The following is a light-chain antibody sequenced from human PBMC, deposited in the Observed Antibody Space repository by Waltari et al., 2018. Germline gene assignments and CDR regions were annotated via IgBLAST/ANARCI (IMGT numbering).Light chain of an antibody. Sequence: HSALTQPPSVPGSPGQSIPISCTGTHSALGSYNLVSWYQQHPGKAPKFMIYEVSKRPSGVSNRFSGSKSGNTASLTISEIQAEDEADYYCCSYAGGGTFVFGTGTKVTVL. J-gene: IGLJ1*01. CDR1: HSALGSYNL. V-gene: IGLV2-23*02. CDR2: EVS. CDR3: CSYAGGGTFV.